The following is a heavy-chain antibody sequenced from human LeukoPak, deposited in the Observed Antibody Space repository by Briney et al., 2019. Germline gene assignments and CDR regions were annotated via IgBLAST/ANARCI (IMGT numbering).Heavy chain of an antibody. V-gene: IGHV1-69*05. Sequence: SVKVSFKASGGTFSSYAISWVRQAPGQGLEWMGGIIPIFGTANYAQKFQGRVTITTDESTSTAYMELSSLRSEDTAVYYCARGVEQLAYNWFDPWGQGTLVTVSS. CDR2: IIPIFGTA. CDR3: ARGVEQLAYNWFDP. D-gene: IGHD6-6*01. CDR1: GGTFSSYA. J-gene: IGHJ5*02.